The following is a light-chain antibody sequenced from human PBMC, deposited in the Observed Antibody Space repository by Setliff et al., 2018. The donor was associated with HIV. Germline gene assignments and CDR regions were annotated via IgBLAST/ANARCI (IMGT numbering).Light chain of an antibody. V-gene: IGLV2-23*02. CDR2: DVS. Sequence: LAQPASVSGSPRQSITISCTGTNSDVGSYNLVSWYQQHPGKAPKLMIYDVSKRPSGVSSRFSGSKSGNAASLTISGLQAEDEADYYCCSYAGRDTLIFGGGTQLTVL. CDR3: CSYAGRDTLI. J-gene: IGLJ2*01. CDR1: NSDVGSYNL.